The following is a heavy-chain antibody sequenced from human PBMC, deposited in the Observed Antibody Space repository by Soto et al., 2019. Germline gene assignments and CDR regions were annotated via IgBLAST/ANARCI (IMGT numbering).Heavy chain of an antibody. CDR2: ISAYNGNT. J-gene: IGHJ6*02. Sequence: GASVKVSCKASGYTFTSYGISWVRQAPGQGLEWMGWISAYNGNTNYAQKLQGRVTMTTDTSTSTAYMELRSLRSDDTAVYYCARVVTIFGVVIINYYYGMDVWGQGTTVTVSS. CDR1: GYTFTSYG. V-gene: IGHV1-18*01. D-gene: IGHD3-3*01. CDR3: ARVVTIFGVVIINYYYGMDV.